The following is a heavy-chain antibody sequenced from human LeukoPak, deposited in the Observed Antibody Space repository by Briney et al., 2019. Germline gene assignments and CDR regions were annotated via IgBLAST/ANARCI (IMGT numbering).Heavy chain of an antibody. Sequence: PGGSLRLSCAASGFTFSNYWMHWVRQAPGKGLVWVSRINTDGSRITYADSVKGRFTISRDNAMNTVYLQMNSLRAEGTALYYCAKINDYGDPTENDYWGQGTLVTVSS. J-gene: IGHJ4*02. V-gene: IGHV3-74*01. CDR3: AKINDYGDPTENDY. CDR1: GFTFSNYW. CDR2: INTDGSRI. D-gene: IGHD4-17*01.